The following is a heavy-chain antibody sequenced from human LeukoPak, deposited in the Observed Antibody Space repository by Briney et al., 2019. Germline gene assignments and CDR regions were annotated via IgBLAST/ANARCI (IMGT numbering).Heavy chain of an antibody. J-gene: IGHJ4*02. V-gene: IGHV4-39*01. Sequence: SETLSLTCAVYGGSFSGYYWGWIRQPPGKGLEGIGSIYYSGSTYYNPSLKSRVTISVDTSKNQFSLKLSSVTAADTAVYYCARQDYDILTGYSSFDYWGQGTLVTVSS. D-gene: IGHD3-9*01. CDR2: IYYSGST. CDR3: ARQDYDILTGYSSFDY. CDR1: GGSFSGYY.